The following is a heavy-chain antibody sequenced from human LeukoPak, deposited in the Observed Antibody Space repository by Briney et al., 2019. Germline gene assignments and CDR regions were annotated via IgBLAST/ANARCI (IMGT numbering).Heavy chain of an antibody. D-gene: IGHD6-6*01. CDR3: ARYSSSFWYFDL. CDR2: IYHSGST. V-gene: IGHV4-4*02. Sequence: GSLRLSCAASGFTFSSYTMSWVRQPPGKGLEWIGEIYHSGSTNYNPSLKSRVTISVDKSKNQFSLKLSSVTAADTAVYYCARYSSSFWYFDLWGRGTLVTVSS. J-gene: IGHJ2*01. CDR1: GFTFSSYTM.